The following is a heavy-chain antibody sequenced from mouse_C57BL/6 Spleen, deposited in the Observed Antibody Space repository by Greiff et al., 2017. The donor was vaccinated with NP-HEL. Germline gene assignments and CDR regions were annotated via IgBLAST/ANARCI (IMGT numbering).Heavy chain of an antibody. CDR2: IDPEDGET. CDR1: GFNIKDYY. CDR3: ARRGDYDYFDY. J-gene: IGHJ2*01. D-gene: IGHD2-4*01. Sequence: VQLQQSGAELVKPGASVKLSCTASGFNIKDYYMHWVKQRTEQGLEWIGRIDPEDGETKYVPKFQGKATITADTSSNTAYLQLSSLTSEDTAVYYCARRGDYDYFDYWGQGTTLTVSS. V-gene: IGHV14-2*01.